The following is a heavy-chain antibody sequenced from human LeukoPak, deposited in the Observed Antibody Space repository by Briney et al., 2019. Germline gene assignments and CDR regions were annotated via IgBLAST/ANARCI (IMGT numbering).Heavy chain of an antibody. CDR2: ITSSGSSM. V-gene: IGHV3-21*03. CDR1: GFTFSGYS. J-gene: IGHJ3*01. D-gene: IGHD3-9*01. CDR3: TRDIDDVLTGDDAFDV. Sequence: GGSLRLSCAGSGFTFSGYSLNWVRQAPGKGLEWVSSITSSGSSMYYADSVKGRFTISRDNAESSVYLQMNSLRVDATGLYYCTRDIDDVLTGDDAFDVWGQGTVVTVSS.